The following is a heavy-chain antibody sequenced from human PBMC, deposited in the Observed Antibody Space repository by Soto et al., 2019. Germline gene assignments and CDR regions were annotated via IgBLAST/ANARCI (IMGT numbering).Heavy chain of an antibody. CDR1: GGTFSTHA. J-gene: IGHJ6*02. V-gene: IGHV1-69*13. Sequence: SVKVSCKASGGTFSTHAIIWVRQAPGHGLEWMGGIIPISGTTYYTQKFQGRVTITADEPTSTAFMELSSLKSDDTAVFYCARGYCSGGSCYSGMDIWGQGTMVTVSS. D-gene: IGHD2-15*01. CDR3: ARGYCSGGSCYSGMDI. CDR2: IIPISGTT.